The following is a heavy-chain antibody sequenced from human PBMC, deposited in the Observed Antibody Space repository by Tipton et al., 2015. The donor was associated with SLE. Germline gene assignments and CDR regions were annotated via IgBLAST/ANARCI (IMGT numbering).Heavy chain of an antibody. Sequence: TLSLTCAVYGGSFSGYYWSWIRQPPGKGLEWIGEINHSGSTNYNPSLKSRVTISVDTSKNQFSLKLSSVTAADTAVYYCARVRRNDYGYGYYYYYMDVWGKGTTVTVSS. J-gene: IGHJ6*03. CDR2: INHSGST. CDR1: GGSFSGYY. D-gene: IGHD4-17*01. CDR3: ARVRRNDYGYGYYYYYMDV. V-gene: IGHV4-34*01.